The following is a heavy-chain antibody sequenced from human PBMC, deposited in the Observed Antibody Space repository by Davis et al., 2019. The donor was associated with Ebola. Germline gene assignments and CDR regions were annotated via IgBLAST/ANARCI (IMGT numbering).Heavy chain of an antibody. J-gene: IGHJ4*02. CDR3: GRGGLEPVDY. Sequence: GESLKISCAASGFTFSDYYMSWIRQAPGKGLEWVSYISSSSSYTNYADSVKGRFTISRDNAKNTLYLPMDSLRADDTAVYYCGRGGLEPVDYWGQGTLVTVSS. CDR2: ISSSSSYT. CDR1: GFTFSDYY. V-gene: IGHV3-11*06. D-gene: IGHD1-1*01.